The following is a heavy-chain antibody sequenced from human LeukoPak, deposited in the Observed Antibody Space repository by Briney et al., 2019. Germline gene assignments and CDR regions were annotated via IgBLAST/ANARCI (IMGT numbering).Heavy chain of an antibody. CDR1: GFTFSSYS. Sequence: PGGSLRLSCAASGFTFSSYSMNWVRQAPGKGLEWVGRIKSKTDGGTTDYAAPVKGRFTISRDDSKNTLYLQMNSLKTEDTAVYYCTTDHYSGSAAPLDCFDYWGQGTLVTVSS. J-gene: IGHJ4*02. CDR2: IKSKTDGGTT. D-gene: IGHD1-26*01. CDR3: TTDHYSGSAAPLDCFDY. V-gene: IGHV3-15*07.